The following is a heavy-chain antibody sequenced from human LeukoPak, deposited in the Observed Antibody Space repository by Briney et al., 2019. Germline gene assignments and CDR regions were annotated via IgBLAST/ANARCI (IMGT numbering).Heavy chain of an antibody. J-gene: IGHJ4*02. CDR1: GFSFSTYS. V-gene: IGHV3-48*04. D-gene: IGHD1-1*01. CDR3: ATDSPETAAFDY. Sequence: GGSLRLSCTASGFSFSTYSMNWVRQAPGKGLEWVSYIVGSSSNIYYADSVKGQFTISRDNAKNSLYLQMDSLRAEDTAVYYCATDSPETAAFDYWGQGTLVTVSS. CDR2: IVGSSSNI.